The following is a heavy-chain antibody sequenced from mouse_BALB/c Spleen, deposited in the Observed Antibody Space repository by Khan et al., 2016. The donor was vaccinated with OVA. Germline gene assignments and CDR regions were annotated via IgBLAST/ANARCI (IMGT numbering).Heavy chain of an antibody. CDR2: ISYSGRT. CDR3: ARGNFSGYAMDY. CDR1: GYSITSNYA. Sequence: EVQLVESGPGLVKPSQSLSLTCTVTGYSITSNYAWNWIRQFPGNKLEWMGYISYSGRTSYIPSLKSRISISRDTSKNQFFLQLNSVTTEDTATYCCARGNFSGYAMDYWGQGTSVTVSS. J-gene: IGHJ4*01. V-gene: IGHV3-2*02.